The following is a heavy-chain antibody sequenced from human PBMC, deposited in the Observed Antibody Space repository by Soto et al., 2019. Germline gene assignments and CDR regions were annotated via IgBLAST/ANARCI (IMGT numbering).Heavy chain of an antibody. V-gene: IGHV4-39*01. Sequence: SETLSLTCTVSGGSISSSSYYWGWIRQPPGKGLEWIGSIYYSGSTYYNPSLKSRVTISVDTSKNQFSLKLSSVTAADTAVYYCARPINDFWSGYLTWFDPWGQGTLVTVSS. CDR2: IYYSGST. CDR1: GGSISSSSYY. D-gene: IGHD3-3*01. J-gene: IGHJ5*02. CDR3: ARPINDFWSGYLTWFDP.